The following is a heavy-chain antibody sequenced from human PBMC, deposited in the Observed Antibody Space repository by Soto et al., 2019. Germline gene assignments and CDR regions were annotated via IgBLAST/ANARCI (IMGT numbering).Heavy chain of an antibody. D-gene: IGHD3-3*01. CDR2: ISSSSSTI. Sequence: GSLRLSCAASGFTFSSYSMNWVRQAPGKGLEWVSYISSSSSTIYYADSVKGRFTISRDNAKNSLYLQMNSLRDEDTAVYYCARESRFLEWLSLNWFDPWGQGTLVT. J-gene: IGHJ5*02. CDR1: GFTFSSYS. CDR3: ARESRFLEWLSLNWFDP. V-gene: IGHV3-48*02.